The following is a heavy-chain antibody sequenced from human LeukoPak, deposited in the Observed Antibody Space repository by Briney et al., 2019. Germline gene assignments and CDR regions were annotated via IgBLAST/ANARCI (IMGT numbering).Heavy chain of an antibody. J-gene: IGHJ4*02. Sequence: PSETLSLTCSVSGGSISSSSSDWGCTRHPPGTGLGWIGSIYYSGSTYYNPSPKSRVTISVDTSKNQFSLKLSSVTAADTAVYYCASQHFGDGYNDYWGQGTLVTVSS. CDR2: IYYSGST. CDR3: ASQHFGDGYNDY. D-gene: IGHD5-24*01. V-gene: IGHV4-39*01. CDR1: GGSISSSSSD.